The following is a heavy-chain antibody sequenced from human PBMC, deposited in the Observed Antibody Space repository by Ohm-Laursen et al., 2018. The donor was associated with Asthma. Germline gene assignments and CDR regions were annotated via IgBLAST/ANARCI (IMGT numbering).Heavy chain of an antibody. V-gene: IGHV3-21*01. CDR3: ARDLLINSGGFDY. J-gene: IGHJ4*02. D-gene: IGHD6-19*01. CDR1: GLPFSNFW. Sequence: SLSLSCAASGLPFSNFWMSWVRQAPGKGLEWVSSISSSSSYIYYADSVKGRFTISRDNAKNSLYLQMNSLRAEDTAVYYCARDLLINSGGFDYWGQGTLVTVSS. CDR2: ISSSSSYI.